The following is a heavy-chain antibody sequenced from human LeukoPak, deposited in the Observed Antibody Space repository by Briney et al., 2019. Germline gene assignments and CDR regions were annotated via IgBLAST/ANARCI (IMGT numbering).Heavy chain of an antibody. V-gene: IGHV3-9*01. Sequence: GRSLRLSCAVSGFSFDDYAMHWVRQVPGKGLEWVSGISWNSDNIGYADSVKGRFTISRDNAKNSLYLQMNSLRAEDTAVYYCAELGITMIGGVWGKGTTVTISS. CDR2: ISWNSDNI. CDR3: AELGITMIGGV. CDR1: GFSFDDYA. J-gene: IGHJ6*04. D-gene: IGHD3-10*02.